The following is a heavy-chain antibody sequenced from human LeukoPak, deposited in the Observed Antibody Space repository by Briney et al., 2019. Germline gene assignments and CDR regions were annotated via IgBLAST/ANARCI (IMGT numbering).Heavy chain of an antibody. CDR2: IYYSGST. CDR1: GGSISSYY. D-gene: IGHD1-26*01. CDR3: ARHYSGSYYFIDY. J-gene: IGHJ4*02. V-gene: IGHV4-59*01. Sequence: SETLSLTCTVSGGSISSYYWSWIRQPPGKGLEWIGYIYYSGSTNYNPSLKSRVTISVDTSKNQFSLKLSSVTAADTAVYYCARHYSGSYYFIDYWGQGTLVTVSS.